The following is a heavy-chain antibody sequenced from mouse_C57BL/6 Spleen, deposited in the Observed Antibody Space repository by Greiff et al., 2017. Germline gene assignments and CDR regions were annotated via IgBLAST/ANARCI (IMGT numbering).Heavy chain of an antibody. CDR2: IYPGSGST. CDR1: GYTFTSYW. V-gene: IGHV1-55*01. Sequence: QVQLQQPGAELVKPGASVKMSCKASGYTFTSYWITWVKQRPGQGLEWIGDIYPGSGSTNYNEKFKSKATLTVDTSSSTAYMQLSSLTSEDSAVYDCARGGGSPHYYYAMDYWGQGTSVTVSS. D-gene: IGHD1-1*01. CDR3: ARGGGSPHYYYAMDY. J-gene: IGHJ4*01.